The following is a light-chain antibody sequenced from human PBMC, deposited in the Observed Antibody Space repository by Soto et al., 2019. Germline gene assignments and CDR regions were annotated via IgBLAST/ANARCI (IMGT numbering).Light chain of an antibody. CDR3: QQDGSSYT. CDR2: GAS. V-gene: IGKV3-20*01. J-gene: IGKJ2*01. CDR1: QSVSSSY. Sequence: ENVLTQSPGTLSLSPGERVTLSCRASQSVSSSYLAWYQQKSGQAPRLLVYGASIRAIGIPDRFSGSGSGTDFTLTISGLEPEDFAGYYCQQDGSSYTFGQGTKLEIK.